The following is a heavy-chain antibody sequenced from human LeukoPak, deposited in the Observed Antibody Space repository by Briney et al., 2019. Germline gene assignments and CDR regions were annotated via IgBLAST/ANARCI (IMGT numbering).Heavy chain of an antibody. CDR1: AFTFSNSA. CDR3: AKGPYAGVYYFDY. J-gene: IGHJ4*02. CDR2: ISGGGGST. Sequence: PGGSLRLSCAASAFTFSNSAMTWVRQAPGKGLEWVSGISGGGGSTYYADSVKGRFTISRDNSKNTLYLQMNSLRAEDTAVYYCAKGPYAGVYYFDYWGQGTLLSVSS. D-gene: IGHD2-2*01. V-gene: IGHV3-23*01.